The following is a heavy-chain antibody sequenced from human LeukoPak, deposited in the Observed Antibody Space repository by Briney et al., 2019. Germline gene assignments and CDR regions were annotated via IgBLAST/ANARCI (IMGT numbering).Heavy chain of an antibody. Sequence: ASVKVSCKASGYSFSTCGISWVRQAPGQGLEWMGWISAYNGNTNYAQRLQGRVTMTTDTSTSTAYLELRSLTSDDTAVYYCARDIYYGSGTYYTFWGQGTLVTVSS. CDR1: GYSFSTCG. CDR3: ARDIYYGSGTYYTF. CDR2: ISAYNGNT. V-gene: IGHV1-18*01. J-gene: IGHJ4*02. D-gene: IGHD3-10*01.